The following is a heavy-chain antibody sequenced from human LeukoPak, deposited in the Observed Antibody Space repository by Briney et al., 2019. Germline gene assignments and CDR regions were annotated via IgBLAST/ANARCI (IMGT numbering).Heavy chain of an antibody. CDR1: GFTFSSYA. CDR3: AKDLAPGDI. CDR2: ISGSGGST. Sequence: GASLRLSCAASGFTFSSYAMSWVRQAPGKGLEWVSAISGSGGSTYYADSVKGRFTISRDNSKSTLYLQMNSLRVEDTAVYYCAKDLAPGDIWGQGTMVTVSS. D-gene: IGHD3-16*01. V-gene: IGHV3-23*01. J-gene: IGHJ3*02.